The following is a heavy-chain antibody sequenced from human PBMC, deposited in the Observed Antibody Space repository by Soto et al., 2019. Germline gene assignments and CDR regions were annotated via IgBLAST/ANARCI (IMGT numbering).Heavy chain of an antibody. J-gene: IGHJ5*02. CDR3: ARREDYYDNSGYGDWFDP. Sequence: QVQLVQSGAEVKKPGASVKVSCKASGYTFTSYGISWVRRAPGQGLEWMGWISAYNGNTNYAQKLQGRVTMTTDTSTSTAYMELRSLRSDDTAVYYCARREDYYDNSGYGDWFDPWGQGTLVTVSS. D-gene: IGHD3-22*01. CDR1: GYTFTSYG. V-gene: IGHV1-18*04. CDR2: ISAYNGNT.